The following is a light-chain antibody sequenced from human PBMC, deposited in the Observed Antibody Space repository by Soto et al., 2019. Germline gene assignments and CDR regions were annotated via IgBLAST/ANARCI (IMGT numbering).Light chain of an antibody. CDR3: QQYGSSPPYT. Sequence: EIVLTQSPGTLSLSPGERATLSCRASQSVSSSYLAWYQQKPGQAPRLLIYGASSRATGIPDRFSGSGSGTDFTLTISRLEHADCAVYYCQQYGSSPPYTFGQGTKLEIK. CDR2: GAS. V-gene: IGKV3-20*01. J-gene: IGKJ2*01. CDR1: QSVSSSY.